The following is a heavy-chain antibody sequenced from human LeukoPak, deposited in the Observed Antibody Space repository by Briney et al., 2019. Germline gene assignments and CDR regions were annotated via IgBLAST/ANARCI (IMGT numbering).Heavy chain of an antibody. CDR1: GGSISSGGYS. J-gene: IGHJ4*02. D-gene: IGHD3-3*01. CDR2: IYHSGST. CDR3: ARVGDFWSGYPFDY. V-gene: IGHV4-30-2*01. Sequence: SETLSLTCTVSGGSISSGGYSWSWIRQPPGKGLEWIGYIYHSGSTYYNPSLKSRVTISVDRSKNQFSLKLSSVTAADTAVYYCARVGDFWSGYPFDYWGQGTLVTVSS.